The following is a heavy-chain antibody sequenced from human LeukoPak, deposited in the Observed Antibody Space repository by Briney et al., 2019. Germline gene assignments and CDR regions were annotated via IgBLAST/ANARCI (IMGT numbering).Heavy chain of an antibody. J-gene: IGHJ6*03. V-gene: IGHV1-69*13. D-gene: IGHD3-22*01. CDR3: ARKIGGGYYMDV. Sequence: SVKVSCKASGGAFSSYAISWERQAPGQGLEWMGGIIPIFGTANYAQKFQGRVTITADESTSTDYMELSSLRSEDTAVYYCARKIGGGYYMDVWGQGTMATVSS. CDR1: GGAFSSYA. CDR2: IIPIFGTA.